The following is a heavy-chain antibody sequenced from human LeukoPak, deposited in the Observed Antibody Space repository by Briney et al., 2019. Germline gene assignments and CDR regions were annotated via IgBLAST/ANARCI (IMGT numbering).Heavy chain of an antibody. CDR2: IYTGGST. J-gene: IGHJ4*02. D-gene: IGHD1-26*01. CDR3: AKGSGSDKDY. CDR1: GFTFSTYA. V-gene: IGHV3-53*01. Sequence: PGRSLRLSCAASGFTFSTYAMHWVRQAPGKGLEWVSVIYTGGSTHYADSVKGRFTISRDNSKNTLYLQMNSLRAEGTAVYYCAKGSGSDKDYWGQGTLVTVSS.